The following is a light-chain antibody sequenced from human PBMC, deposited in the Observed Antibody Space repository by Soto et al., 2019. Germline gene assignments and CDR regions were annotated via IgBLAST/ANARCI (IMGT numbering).Light chain of an antibody. Sequence: DVVMTQTPLSLSVAPGQPASISCKSSQSLLHITGETFLFWYLQKPGQSPQLLIYEVSTRVSGVPDRVSGSGSATDFTLEISRVETDDVGIYYCMQSTQLPPTFGQGTRLGIE. CDR2: EVS. CDR1: QSLLHITGETF. V-gene: IGKV2D-29*02. J-gene: IGKJ5*01. CDR3: MQSTQLPPT.